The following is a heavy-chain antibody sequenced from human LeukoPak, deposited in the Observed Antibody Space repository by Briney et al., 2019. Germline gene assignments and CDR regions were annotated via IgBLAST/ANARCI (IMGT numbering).Heavy chain of an antibody. CDR1: GYTFTDYY. V-gene: IGHV1-2*02. J-gene: IGHJ4*02. CDR2: ISPDTGGT. Sequence: ASVKVSFTVSGYTFTDYYIHWVRQAPGQGLEWMGWISPDTGGTNYAQKFQGRVTMTRDTSINAAYMELSSLRYDDTAVYYCARDSASDYWGQGSLVTVSS. CDR3: ARDSASDY.